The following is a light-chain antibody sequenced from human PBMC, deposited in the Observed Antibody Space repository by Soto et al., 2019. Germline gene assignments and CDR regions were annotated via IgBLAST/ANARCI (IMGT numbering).Light chain of an antibody. Sequence: QSALTQPVSVSGSPGQSITISCTGTSSDVGGYNYVSWYQQHPGKAPKLMIYEVSNRPSGVSNRFSGSKSGNTASLTISGLPAEDGDDYCYCSYTSSSTLVVFGGGTKLTV. V-gene: IGLV2-14*01. J-gene: IGLJ2*01. CDR3: CSYTSSSTLVV. CDR1: SSDVGGYNY. CDR2: EVS.